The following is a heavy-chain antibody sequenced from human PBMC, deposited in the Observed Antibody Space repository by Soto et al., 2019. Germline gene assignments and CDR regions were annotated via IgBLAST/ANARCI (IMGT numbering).Heavy chain of an antibody. CDR2: IYSGGST. Sequence: GGSLRLSCAASGFTVSSNYMSWVRQPPGKGLEWVSVIYSGGSTYYADSVKGRFTISRDNSKNTLYLQMNSLRAEDTAVYYCARAEYYYGSGSPTPDYWGQGTLVNVSS. CDR3: ARAEYYYGSGSPTPDY. D-gene: IGHD3-10*01. J-gene: IGHJ4*02. V-gene: IGHV3-66*01. CDR1: GFTVSSNY.